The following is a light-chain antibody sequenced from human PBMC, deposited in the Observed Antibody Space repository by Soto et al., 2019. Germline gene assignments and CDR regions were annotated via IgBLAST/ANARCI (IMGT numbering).Light chain of an antibody. CDR2: LNSDGSH. V-gene: IGLV4-69*01. Sequence: QPVLTQSPSASASLGASVKLTCTLSSGHSSYAIALHQQQPEKGPRYLMKLNSDGSHSKGDGIPDRFSGSRSGAERYLTISSLQSDDEADHYRQTWGNGPNWVFGGGTKLTV. CDR3: QTWGNGPNWV. J-gene: IGLJ3*02. CDR1: SGHSSYA.